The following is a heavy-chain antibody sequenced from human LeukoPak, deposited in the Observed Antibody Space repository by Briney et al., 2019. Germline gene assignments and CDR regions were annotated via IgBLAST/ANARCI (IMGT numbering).Heavy chain of an antibody. CDR3: AKDRSRQQLWGSVKKWFDP. CDR2: IRYDGSNK. D-gene: IGHD6-13*01. J-gene: IGHJ5*02. V-gene: IGHV3-30*02. Sequence: PGGSLRLSRAASGFTFSSYGMHWVRQAPGKGLEWVAFIRYDGSNKYYADSVKGRFTISRDNSKNTLYLQMNSLRPEDTAMYYCAKDRSRQQLWGSVKKWFDPWGQGTLVTVSS. CDR1: GFTFSSYG.